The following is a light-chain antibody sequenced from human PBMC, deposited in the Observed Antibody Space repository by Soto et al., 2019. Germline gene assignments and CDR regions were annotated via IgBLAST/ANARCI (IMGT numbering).Light chain of an antibody. J-gene: IGLJ2*01. CDR1: SSNIGAGYD. CDR2: GNS. CDR3: QSYDSSLSGSVV. V-gene: IGLV1-40*01. Sequence: QSVLTQPPSVSGAPGQRVTISFTGSSSNIGAGYDVHWYQQLPGTAPKLLIYGNSNRPSGVPDRFSGSKSGTSASLAITGFQAEDEADYYCQSYDSSLSGSVVFGGGTKLTVL.